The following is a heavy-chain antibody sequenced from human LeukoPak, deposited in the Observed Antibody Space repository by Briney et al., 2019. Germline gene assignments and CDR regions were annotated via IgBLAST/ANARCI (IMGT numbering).Heavy chain of an antibody. CDR3: ARVVDYGDYFDY. CDR1: GFTFSSYG. CDR2: IWYDGSNK. V-gene: IGHV3-33*01. Sequence: GGSLRLSWAASGFTFSSYGMHWVRQAPGKGLEWVAVIWYDGSNKYYADSVKGRFTISRDNSKNTLYLQMNSLRAEDTAVYYCARVVDYGDYFDYWGQGTLVTVSS. D-gene: IGHD4-17*01. J-gene: IGHJ4*02.